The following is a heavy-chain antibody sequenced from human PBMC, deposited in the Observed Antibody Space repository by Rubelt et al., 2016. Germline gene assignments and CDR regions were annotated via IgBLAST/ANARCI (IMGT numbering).Heavy chain of an antibody. CDR2: VYYSGGA. Sequence: TCSVSGGSISNSYWIWLRQSAEKGLEWIGYVYYSGGAIYNPSLRSRVTISVDTSKNQFSLKLSSVTAADTAVYYCARENTAMVEGYWGQGTPGHRLL. J-gene: IGHJ4*02. CDR3: ARENTAMVEGY. CDR1: GGSISNSY. D-gene: IGHD5-18*01. V-gene: IGHV4-59*12.